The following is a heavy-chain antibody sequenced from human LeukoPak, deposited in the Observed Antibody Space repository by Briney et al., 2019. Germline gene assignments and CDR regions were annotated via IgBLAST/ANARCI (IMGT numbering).Heavy chain of an antibody. CDR2: INAGNGNT. V-gene: IGHV1-3*01. J-gene: IGHJ4*02. CDR1: GYTFTSYA. Sequence: GASVKVSCKASGYTFTSYAMHWVRQAPGQRLEWMGWINAGNGNTKYSQKFQGRVTITRDTSASTAYMELSSLRSEDTAVYYCARARATRPPFDYWGQGTLVTVSS. D-gene: IGHD5-12*01. CDR3: ARARATRPPFDY.